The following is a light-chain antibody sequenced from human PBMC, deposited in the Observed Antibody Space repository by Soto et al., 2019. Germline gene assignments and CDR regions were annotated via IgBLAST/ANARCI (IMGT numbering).Light chain of an antibody. CDR1: QSVYSN. CDR3: QQYNTWPLT. Sequence: EIVMTQSPVTLSVSPGEGVTLSCRASQSVYSNLAWYQQKPGQAPRLLIYDASARATDIPARFSGSGSGTDFTLTVSRLQSEDFAVYYCQQYNTWPLTFGGGTKVEI. CDR2: DAS. J-gene: IGKJ4*01. V-gene: IGKV3-15*01.